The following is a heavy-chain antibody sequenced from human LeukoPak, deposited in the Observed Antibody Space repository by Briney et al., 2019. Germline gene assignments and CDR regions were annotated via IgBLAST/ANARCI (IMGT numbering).Heavy chain of an antibody. CDR2: ISAYNGNT. J-gene: IGHJ5*02. CDR3: ARLGYYYDSSGYSGWFDP. CDR1: GYTFSSYG. V-gene: IGHV1-18*01. Sequence: ASVKVSCKASGYTFSSYGISWVRQAPGQGLEWMGWISAYNGNTNYAQKLQGRVTMTTDTSTSTAYMELRSLRSDDTAVYYCARLGYYYDSSGYSGWFDPWGQGTLVTVSS. D-gene: IGHD3-22*01.